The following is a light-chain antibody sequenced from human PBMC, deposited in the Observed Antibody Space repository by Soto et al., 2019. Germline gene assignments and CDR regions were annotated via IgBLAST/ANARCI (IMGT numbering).Light chain of an antibody. CDR1: QSVSSY. J-gene: IGKJ5*01. V-gene: IGKV3-11*01. Sequence: EVVLTQSPATLSLSPGERATLSCRASQSVSSYLAWYQQKPGQAPRLLIYDAFNRATGIPARFSGSGSGTDFTLTISSLEPEDFAVYYCQQRSNWPVTVGQGTRLEI. CDR3: QQRSNWPVT. CDR2: DAF.